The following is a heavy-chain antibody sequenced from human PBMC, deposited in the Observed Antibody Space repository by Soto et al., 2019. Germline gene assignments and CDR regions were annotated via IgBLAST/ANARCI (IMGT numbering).Heavy chain of an antibody. CDR3: ARTPLVLRYFDWLPIFDY. Sequence: SETLSLTCTVSGGSISSGDYYWSLIRQPPGKGLEWIGYIYYSGSTYYNPSLKSRVTISVDTSKNQFSLKLSSMTAADTAVYYCARTPLVLRYFDWLPIFDYWGQGTLVTVSS. D-gene: IGHD3-9*01. CDR1: GGSISSGDYY. V-gene: IGHV4-30-4*01. J-gene: IGHJ4*02. CDR2: IYYSGST.